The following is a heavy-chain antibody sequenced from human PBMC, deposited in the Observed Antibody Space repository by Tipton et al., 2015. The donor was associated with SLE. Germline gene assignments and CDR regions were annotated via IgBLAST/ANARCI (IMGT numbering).Heavy chain of an antibody. CDR1: GGSFSGYY. CDR2: INHSGST. V-gene: IGHV4-34*01. Sequence: AGLVKPSETLSLTCAVYGGSFSGYYWSWIRQPPGKGLEWIGEINHSGSTNYNPSLKSRVTISVDTSKNQFSLKLSSVTAADTAVYYCARDGRSGDPRDYWGQGTLVTVSS. J-gene: IGHJ4*02. CDR3: ARDGRSGDPRDY. D-gene: IGHD4-17*01.